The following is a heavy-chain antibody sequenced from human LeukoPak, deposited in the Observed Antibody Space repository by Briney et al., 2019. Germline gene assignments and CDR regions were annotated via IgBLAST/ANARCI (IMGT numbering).Heavy chain of an antibody. J-gene: IGHJ4*02. D-gene: IGHD2-15*01. CDR2: IYTTESI. V-gene: IGHV4-59*10. CDR1: GGSFSGYY. CDR3: ARGYCSGGSCYSSPAY. Sequence: PSETLSLTCAVYGGSFSGYYWSWIRQPAGKGLEWIGRIYTTESIIYNPSLKSRVTMSVDTSKNQFSLKLTSVTAADTAVYYCARGYCSGGSCYSSPAYWGQGILVTVSS.